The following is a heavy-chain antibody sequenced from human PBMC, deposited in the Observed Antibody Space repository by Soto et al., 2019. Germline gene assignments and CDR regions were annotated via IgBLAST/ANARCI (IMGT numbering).Heavy chain of an antibody. Sequence: GGSLRLSCAASGSTFSSYGMHWVRQAPGKGLEWVTGILYDGSDKYYADSVKGRFTISRENSKNTLYLQMNSLRTEDSAVYYCAKAGGGFGDFVHHWGQGTPVTVSS. J-gene: IGHJ4*02. CDR2: ILYDGSDK. CDR1: GSTFSSYG. V-gene: IGHV3-30*18. D-gene: IGHD3-10*01. CDR3: AKAGGGFGDFVHH.